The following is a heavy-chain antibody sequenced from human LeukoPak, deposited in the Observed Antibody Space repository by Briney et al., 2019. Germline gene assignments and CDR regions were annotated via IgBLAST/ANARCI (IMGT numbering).Heavy chain of an antibody. V-gene: IGHV1-18*01. CDR2: ISAYNGNT. CDR1: GYTLTSYG. Sequence: ASVKVSCKASGYTLTSYGISWVRQAPGQGLEWMGWISAYNGNTNYAQKLQGRVTMTTDTSTSTAYMELRSLRSDDTAVYYCATARYYDILTGVFDYWGQGTLVTVSS. J-gene: IGHJ4*02. D-gene: IGHD3-9*01. CDR3: ATARYYDILTGVFDY.